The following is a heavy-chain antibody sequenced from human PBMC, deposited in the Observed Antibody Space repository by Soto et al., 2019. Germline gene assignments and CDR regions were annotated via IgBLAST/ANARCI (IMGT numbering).Heavy chain of an antibody. D-gene: IGHD1-26*01. J-gene: IGHJ6*02. Sequence: PGESLKISCKGSGYSFTSYWIVWVRQMPGKGLEWMGIIYPGDSDTRYSPSFQGQVTISADKSISTAYLQWSSLKASDTAMYYCARGGSGSYYLYAYYYGMDVWGQGTTVTVSS. CDR3: ARGGSGSYYLYAYYYGMDV. CDR1: GYSFTSYW. V-gene: IGHV5-51*01. CDR2: IYPGDSDT.